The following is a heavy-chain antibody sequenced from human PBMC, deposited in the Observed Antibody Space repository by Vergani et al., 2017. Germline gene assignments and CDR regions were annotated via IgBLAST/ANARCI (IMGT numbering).Heavy chain of an antibody. CDR1: GGTFSSYT. Sequence: QVQLVQSGAEVKKPGSSVKVSCKVSGGTFSSYTISWVRQAPGQGLEWMGRIIPILGIANYAQKFQGRVTITADKSTSTAYMELSSLRSEDTAVYYCARAAAGNYYYYGMDVWGQXP. V-gene: IGHV1-69*02. CDR2: IIPILGIA. J-gene: IGHJ6*02. D-gene: IGHD6-13*01. CDR3: ARAAAGNYYYYGMDV.